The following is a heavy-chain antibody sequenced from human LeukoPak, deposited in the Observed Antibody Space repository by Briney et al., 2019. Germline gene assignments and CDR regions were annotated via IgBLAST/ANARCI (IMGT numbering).Heavy chain of an antibody. V-gene: IGHV3-33*01. CDR3: ARDDYITSSLDY. D-gene: IGHD4-11*01. CDR1: GFTFSSYG. Sequence: PGGSLRLSCAASGFTFSSYGMHWVRQAPGKGLEWVAVIWYDGSNEYYADSVKGRFTISRDNSKNTLYLQMNSLRAEDTAVYYCARDDYITSSLDYWGQGTLVTVSS. CDR2: IWYDGSNE. J-gene: IGHJ4*02.